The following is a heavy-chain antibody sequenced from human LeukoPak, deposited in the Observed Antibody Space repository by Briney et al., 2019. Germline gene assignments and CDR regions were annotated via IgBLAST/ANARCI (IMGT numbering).Heavy chain of an antibody. CDR3: ARGKAWSLTSTFDY. Sequence: ASVKVSCKASGYTFTGYYMHWVRQAPGQGLEWMGWINPNSGGTNYAQKFQGRVTMTRDTSISTAYMELSRLRSDDTAVYYCARGKAWSLTSTFDYWGQGNLVTVSS. CDR2: INPNSGGT. CDR1: GYTFTGYY. D-gene: IGHD2-21*02. V-gene: IGHV1-2*02. J-gene: IGHJ4*02.